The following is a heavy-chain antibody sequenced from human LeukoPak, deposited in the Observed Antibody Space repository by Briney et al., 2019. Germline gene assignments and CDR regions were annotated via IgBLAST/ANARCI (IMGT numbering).Heavy chain of an antibody. CDR1: DDSISNYY. J-gene: IGHJ4*02. CDR3: ARRHDILTGYYAFDY. CDR2: MYSTGNT. V-gene: IGHV4-4*07. D-gene: IGHD3-9*01. Sequence: SETLSLTCIVSDDSISNYYWSWIRQPAGKGLEWIGRMYSTGNTNYNPSLNSRVTMSIDTSKNLFSLKLSSVTAADTAVYYCARRHDILTGYYAFDYWGQGTLVTVSS.